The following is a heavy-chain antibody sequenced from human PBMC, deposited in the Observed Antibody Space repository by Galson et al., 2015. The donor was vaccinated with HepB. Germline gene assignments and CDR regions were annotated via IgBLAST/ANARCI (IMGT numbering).Heavy chain of an antibody. V-gene: IGHV6-1*01. CDR1: GDSVSSNSAA. CDR3: ARGAYGGNSRAFDI. Sequence: CAISGDSVSSNSAAWNWIRQSPSRGLEWLGRTYYRSKWYNDYAVSVKSRITINPDTSKNQFSLQLNSVTPEDTAVYYCARGAYGGNSRAFDIWGQGTMVTVSS. J-gene: IGHJ3*02. CDR2: TYYRSKWYN. D-gene: IGHD4-23*01.